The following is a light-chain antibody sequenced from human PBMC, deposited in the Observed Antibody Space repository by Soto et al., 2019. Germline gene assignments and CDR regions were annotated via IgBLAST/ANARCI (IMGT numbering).Light chain of an antibody. V-gene: IGKV1D-13*01. CDR3: QQFNNFT. CDR1: QGISSA. Sequence: AIQFTQSPSSLSASVVYRVTITCRASQGISSALAWYQQKPGKAPKLLIYDASSLESGVPSRFSGSGSGTDFTLTISSLQPEDFATYYCQQFNNFTFGQGTRLEIK. J-gene: IGKJ5*01. CDR2: DAS.